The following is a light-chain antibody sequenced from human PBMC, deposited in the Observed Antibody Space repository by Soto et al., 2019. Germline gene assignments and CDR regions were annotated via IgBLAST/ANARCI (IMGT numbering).Light chain of an antibody. CDR3: QQSYSTPRT. J-gene: IGKJ1*01. V-gene: IGKV1-39*01. CDR2: AAS. Sequence: IQMPQSPSSLSASVGDRVTISCRASQGIGNALGWYQQKPGKAPKLLIYAASSLPSGVPSRFSGSGSGTDFTLTISSLQPEDFATYYCQQSYSTPRTFGQGTKVDIK. CDR1: QGIGNA.